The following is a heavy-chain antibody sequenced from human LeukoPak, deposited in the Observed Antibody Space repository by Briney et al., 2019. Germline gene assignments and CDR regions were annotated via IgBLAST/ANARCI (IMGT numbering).Heavy chain of an antibody. CDR3: ARGGITVTTNYYYYYMDV. CDR1: GGASGGYG. CDR2: IYYSGST. D-gene: IGHD4-17*01. Sequence: SESLSLTGTVSGGASGGYGWSWIRQPPGKGLEWIGYIYYSGSTNYNPSLKSRVTISVDTSKNQFSLKLSSVTAADTAVYYCARGGITVTTNYYYYYMDVWGKGTTVTVSS. J-gene: IGHJ6*03. V-gene: IGHV4-59*01.